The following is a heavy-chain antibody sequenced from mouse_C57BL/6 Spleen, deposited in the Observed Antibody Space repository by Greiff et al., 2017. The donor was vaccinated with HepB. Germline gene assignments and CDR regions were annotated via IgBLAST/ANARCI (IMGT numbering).Heavy chain of an antibody. CDR3: ARGDTTVVDYWYFDV. CDR2: IYPRSGNT. D-gene: IGHD1-1*01. Sequence: VQLQESGAELARPGASVKLSCKASGYTFTSYGISWVKQRTGQGLEWIGEIYPRSGNTYYNEKFKGKATLTADKSSSTAYMELRSLTSEDSAVYFCARGDTTVVDYWYFDVWGTGTTVTVSS. CDR1: GYTFTSYG. V-gene: IGHV1-81*01. J-gene: IGHJ1*03.